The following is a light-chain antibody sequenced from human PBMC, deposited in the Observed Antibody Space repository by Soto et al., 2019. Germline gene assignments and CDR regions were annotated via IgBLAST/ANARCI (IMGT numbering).Light chain of an antibody. V-gene: IGKV3-11*01. CDR1: QSFRGL. CDR3: QQRHMWPIP. Sequence: EVVLTQSPVTLSLSPGERATLSCRASQSFRGLLAWYQQKPGQAPRLLIYDAYNRATGIPPRFSGSGSGTDFTLTISSLEPEDSAGYYCQQRHMWPIPFGQGTRLEIK. J-gene: IGKJ5*01. CDR2: DAY.